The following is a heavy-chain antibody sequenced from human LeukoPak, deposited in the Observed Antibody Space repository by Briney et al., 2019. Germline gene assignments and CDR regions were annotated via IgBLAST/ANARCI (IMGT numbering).Heavy chain of an antibody. CDR1: GFTFSSYW. V-gene: IGHV3-74*01. CDR2: INSDGSST. J-gene: IGHJ5*02. CDR3: ARVSYDFWSGHGNNWFDP. Sequence: AGGSLRLSCAASGFTFSSYWMHWFRQAPGKGLVWVSRINSDGSSTSYADSVKGRFTISRENAKNTLYLQMNSLRAEDAAVYYCARVSYDFWSGHGNNWFDPWGQGTLVTVAS. D-gene: IGHD3-3*01.